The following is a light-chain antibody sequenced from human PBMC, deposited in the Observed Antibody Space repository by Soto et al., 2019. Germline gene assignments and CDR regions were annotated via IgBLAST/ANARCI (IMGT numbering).Light chain of an antibody. J-gene: IGLJ1*01. V-gene: IGLV2-14*01. CDR2: EVS. Sequence: QSALTQPASVSGSPGQSITISCTGTSSDVGGYNYVSWYQQHPGKAPKLMIYEVSNRPSGVSNRFSGSKFGNTASLTISGLQAEDEADYYCSSYTGSSTPYVFGTGTKLTVL. CDR1: SSDVGGYNY. CDR3: SSYTGSSTPYV.